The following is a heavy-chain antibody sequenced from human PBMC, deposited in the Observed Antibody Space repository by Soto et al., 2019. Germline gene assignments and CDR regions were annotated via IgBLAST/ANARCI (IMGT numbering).Heavy chain of an antibody. CDR1: GYTFTSYA. CDR2: INAGNGNT. Sequence: QVPLVQSGAEVKKPGASVKVSCKASGYTFTSYAMHWVRQAPGQRLEWMGWINAGNGNTKYSQKFQGRVTITRDTSASTAYMEPSSLRSEDTAVYYCARTGYCSSTSCYRNYYYYYMDVWGKGTTVTVSS. D-gene: IGHD2-2*02. CDR3: ARTGYCSSTSCYRNYYYYYMDV. J-gene: IGHJ6*03. V-gene: IGHV1-3*01.